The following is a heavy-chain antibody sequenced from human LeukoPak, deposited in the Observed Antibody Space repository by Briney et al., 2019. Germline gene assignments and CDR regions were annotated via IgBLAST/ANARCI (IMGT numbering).Heavy chain of an antibody. CDR3: GNYYGSGSYPADY. J-gene: IGHJ4*02. CDR1: RFTFGDYV. V-gene: IGHV3-49*04. Sequence: GGSLRLSCTASRFTFGDYVMSWVRQAPGKGLDWVGFIRSKAYGGTTEYAASVKGRFTISRDDSKSIAYLQMNSLKTEDTAVYYCGNYYGSGSYPADYWGQGTLVTVSS. D-gene: IGHD3-10*01. CDR2: IRSKAYGGTT.